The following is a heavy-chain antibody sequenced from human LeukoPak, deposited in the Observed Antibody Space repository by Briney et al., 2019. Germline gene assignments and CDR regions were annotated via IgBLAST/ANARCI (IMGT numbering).Heavy chain of an antibody. CDR3: ARGPSSTSSAYYYYYMDV. D-gene: IGHD2-2*01. V-gene: IGHV1-69*05. CDR2: IIPIFGTA. CDR1: GGTFSSYA. J-gene: IGHJ6*03. Sequence: VASVKVSCKASGGTFSSYAISWVRQAPGQGLEWMGGIIPIFGTANYAQKFQGRVTITTDESTSTAYMELSSLRSEDTAVYYCARGPSSTSSAYYYYYMDVWGKGTTVTVSS.